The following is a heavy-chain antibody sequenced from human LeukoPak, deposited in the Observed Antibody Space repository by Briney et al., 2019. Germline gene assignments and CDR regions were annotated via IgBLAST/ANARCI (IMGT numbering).Heavy chain of an antibody. CDR3: AKDIGGSYSRADAFDI. V-gene: IGHV3-23*01. Sequence: GGSLRLSCAASGFTFSSYAMSWVRQAPGKGLEWVSAISGSGGSTYYADSVKGRFTISRDNSKNTLYLQMNSLRAEDTAVYYCAKDIGGSYSRADAFDIWGQGTMVTVSS. D-gene: IGHD1-26*01. CDR2: ISGSGGST. CDR1: GFTFSSYA. J-gene: IGHJ3*02.